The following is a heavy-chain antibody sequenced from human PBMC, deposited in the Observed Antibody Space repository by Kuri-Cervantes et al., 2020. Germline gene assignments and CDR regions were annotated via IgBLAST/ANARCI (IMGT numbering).Heavy chain of an antibody. CDR3: ARALRPYYYFDY. Sequence: GGSLRLSCGASGFTFSSYSMNWVRQAPGKGLEWVSSISSSSSYIYYADSVKGRFTISRDNAKNSLYLQMNSLRAEDTAVYYCARALRPYYYFDYWGQGTLVTVSS. CDR2: ISSSSSYI. CDR1: GFTFSSYS. D-gene: IGHD2-21*01. V-gene: IGHV3-21*01. J-gene: IGHJ4*02.